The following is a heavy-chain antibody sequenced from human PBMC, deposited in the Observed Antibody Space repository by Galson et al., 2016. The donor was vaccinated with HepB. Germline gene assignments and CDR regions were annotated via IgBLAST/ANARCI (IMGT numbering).Heavy chain of an antibody. CDR3: AKASTVTTDYFDY. D-gene: IGHD4-17*01. V-gene: IGHV3-30*18. J-gene: IGHJ4*02. Sequence: SLRLSCAASGFSFSSFAMHWVRQAPGKGLEWVAVISYTGTDQFYADSVKGRFTISRDNSKNTLYLQVNSLRPEDTAVYYCAKASTVTTDYFDYWGQGTLVTVSS. CDR1: GFSFSSFA. CDR2: ISYTGTDQ.